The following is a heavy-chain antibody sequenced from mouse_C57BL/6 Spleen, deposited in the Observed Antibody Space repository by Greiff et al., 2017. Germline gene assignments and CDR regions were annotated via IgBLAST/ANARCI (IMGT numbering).Heavy chain of an antibody. V-gene: IGHV2-5*01. CDR2: IWRGGST. Sequence: VQLQQSGPGLVQPSQSLSITCTVSGFSLTSYGVHWVRQSPGKGLEWLGVIWRGGSTDYNAAFMSRLSITKENSKSQVFFKMNSLQADDTAIYYCAKNEDYGSSYGYFDYWGQGTTLTVSS. D-gene: IGHD1-1*01. J-gene: IGHJ2*01. CDR3: AKNEDYGSSYGYFDY. CDR1: GFSLTSYG.